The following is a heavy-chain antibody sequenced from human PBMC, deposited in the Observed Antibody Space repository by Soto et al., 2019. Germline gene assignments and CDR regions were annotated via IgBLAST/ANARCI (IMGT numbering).Heavy chain of an antibody. CDR1: GYTFASYA. CDR2: INAGNGNT. V-gene: IGHV1-3*01. Sequence: ASVKVSCKASGYTFASYAMHWVRQAPGQRLEWMGWINAGNGNTKYSQKFQGRVTITRDTSASTAYMELSSLRSEDTAVYYCARGSLEYQLLWTTFGYWGQGTLVTVS. D-gene: IGHD2-2*01. CDR3: ARGSLEYQLLWTTFGY. J-gene: IGHJ4*02.